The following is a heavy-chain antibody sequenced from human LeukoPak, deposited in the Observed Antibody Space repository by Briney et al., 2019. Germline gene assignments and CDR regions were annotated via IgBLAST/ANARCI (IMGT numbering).Heavy chain of an antibody. Sequence: GGSLRLPCAASGFTFAGYAMTWVRQAPGKGLEWVSVIYSGGSTYYADSVKGRFTISRDNSKNTLYLQMNSLRAEDTAVYYCARVLYCSGGSCYDQYFQHWGQGTLVTVSS. V-gene: IGHV3-66*01. CDR3: ARVLYCSGGSCYDQYFQH. CDR2: IYSGGST. CDR1: GFTFAGYA. J-gene: IGHJ1*01. D-gene: IGHD2-15*01.